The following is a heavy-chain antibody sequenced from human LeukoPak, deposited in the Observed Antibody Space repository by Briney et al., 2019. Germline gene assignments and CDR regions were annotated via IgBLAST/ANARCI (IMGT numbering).Heavy chain of an antibody. J-gene: IGHJ4*02. CDR2: IHHSGTT. Sequence: PSETLSLTCTVSGYSISSGYYWGWIRQPPGKGLESIGSIHHSGTTYYNPSLNSRVTISVDTSKNQFSLKLSSVTAADTAVYYCARGGPYYFDYWGQGTLVTVSS. CDR1: GYSISSGYY. D-gene: IGHD1-26*01. V-gene: IGHV4-38-2*02. CDR3: ARGGPYYFDY.